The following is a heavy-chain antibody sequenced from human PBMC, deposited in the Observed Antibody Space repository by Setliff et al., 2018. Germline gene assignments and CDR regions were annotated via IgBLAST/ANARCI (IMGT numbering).Heavy chain of an antibody. CDR2: IFHTGRS. D-gene: IGHD5-18*01. J-gene: IGHJ3*02. CDR3: AKDVGDGYGVDAYASGGFDI. Sequence: SETLSLTCAVSGYSINNAYYWGWIRQTPGKGLEWIGSIFHTGRSYYNPSLKSRVTMSVDTSQSQFPLKLSSVTAADTAVYYCAKDVGDGYGVDAYASGGFDIWGQGTLVTVSS. CDR1: GYSINNAYY. V-gene: IGHV4-38-2*02.